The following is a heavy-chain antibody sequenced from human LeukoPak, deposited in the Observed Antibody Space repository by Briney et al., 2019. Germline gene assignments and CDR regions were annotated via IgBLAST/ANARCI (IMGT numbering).Heavy chain of an antibody. D-gene: IGHD1-26*01. V-gene: IGHV3-30*03. CDR3: ARSGSYYAY. Sequence: PGGSLRLSCAASGFTFSSYGMHWVRQAPGKGLEWVAVISYDGSNKYYADSVKGRFTISRDNSKNTLYLQMNSLRAEDTAVYYCARSGSYYAYWGQGTLVTVSS. J-gene: IGHJ4*02. CDR2: ISYDGSNK. CDR1: GFTFSSYG.